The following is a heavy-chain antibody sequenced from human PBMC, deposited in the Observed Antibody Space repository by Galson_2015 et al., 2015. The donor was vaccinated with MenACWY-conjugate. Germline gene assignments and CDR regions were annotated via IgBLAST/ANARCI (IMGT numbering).Heavy chain of an antibody. Sequence: QSGAEVKKPGESLTISCTGSGYSFTNYWLGWVRQMPGRGLEWVGLINPADSNIRYSPSFQGQVTISADESISTAHLQWSSLKASDPAMYYCARHPPGGRGMDVSCRGTTVTVSS. CDR1: GYSFTNYW. J-gene: IGHJ6*02. CDR3: ARHPPGGRGMDV. V-gene: IGHV5-51*01. D-gene: IGHD1-26*01. CDR2: INPADSNI.